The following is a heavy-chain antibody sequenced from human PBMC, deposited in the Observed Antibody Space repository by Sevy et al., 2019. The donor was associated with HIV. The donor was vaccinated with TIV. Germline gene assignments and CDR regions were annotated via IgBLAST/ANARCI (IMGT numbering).Heavy chain of an antibody. CDR1: GGSISSYY. D-gene: IGHD1-26*01. CDR3: ARGRGSGSYFNWFDP. V-gene: IGHV4-59*01. CDR2: IYYSGST. Sequence: SETLSLTCTVSGGSISSYYWSWIRQPPGKGLEWIGYIYYSGSTNYNPSLKSRVTISVDTSKNQFSLKLSSVTAADTALYYCARGRGSGSYFNWFDPWGQGTLVTVSS. J-gene: IGHJ5*02.